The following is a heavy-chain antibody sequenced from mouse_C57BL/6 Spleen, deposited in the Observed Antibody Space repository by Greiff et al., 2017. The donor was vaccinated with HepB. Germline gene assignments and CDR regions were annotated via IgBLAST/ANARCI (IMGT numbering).Heavy chain of an antibody. CDR1: GYTFTDYE. CDR3: TRLGMITTGYYYAMDY. CDR2: IDPETGGT. D-gene: IGHD2-4*01. Sequence: VKLVESGAELVRPGASVTLSCKASGYTFTDYEMHWVKQTPVHGLEWIGAIDPETGGTAYNQKFKGKAILTADKSSSTAYMELRSLTSEDSAVYYCTRLGMITTGYYYAMDYWGQGTSVTVSS. V-gene: IGHV1-15*01. J-gene: IGHJ4*01.